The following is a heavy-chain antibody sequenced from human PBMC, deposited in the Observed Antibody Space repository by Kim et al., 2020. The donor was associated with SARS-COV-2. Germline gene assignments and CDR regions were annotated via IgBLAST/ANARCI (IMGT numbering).Heavy chain of an antibody. CDR3: ARSHYGGSLFDS. Sequence: GGSLRLSCAASGFTFSDSWMHWVRQAPGKGLVWVSRIKNDGSITNYADSVKGRFTISRDNAKNTLYLQMNSLRAEDAAVYYCARSHYGGSLFDSWGQGTLVTVSS. CDR1: GFTFSDSW. D-gene: IGHD3-10*01. J-gene: IGHJ4*02. V-gene: IGHV3-74*01. CDR2: IKNDGSIT.